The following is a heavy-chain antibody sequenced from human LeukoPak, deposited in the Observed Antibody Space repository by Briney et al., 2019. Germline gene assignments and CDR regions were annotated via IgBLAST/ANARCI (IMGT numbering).Heavy chain of an antibody. D-gene: IGHD3-9*01. CDR3: ARKVPYYDILNGDHPFDY. V-gene: IGHV3-48*03. CDR1: GFTFSSYE. CDR2: ISSSGSTI. Sequence: GGSLRLSCAASGFTFSSYEMNWVRQAPGKGLEWVSYISSSGSTIYYADSVKGRFTMSRDNAKNSLFLQMNSLRAEDTAVYYCARKVPYYDILNGDHPFDYWGQGTLVTVSS. J-gene: IGHJ4*02.